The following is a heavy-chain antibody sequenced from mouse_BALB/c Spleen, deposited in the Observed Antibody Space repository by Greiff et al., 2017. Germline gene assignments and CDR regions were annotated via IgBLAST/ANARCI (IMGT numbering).Heavy chain of an antibody. D-gene: IGHD1-1*01. J-gene: IGHJ4*01. CDR2: IDPENGNT. V-gene: IGHV14-1*02. CDR1: GFNIKDYY. CDR3: ARDYGFPMDY. Sequence: EVMLVESGAELVRPGALVKLSCKASGFNIKDYYMHWVKQRPEQGLEWIGWIDPENGNTIYDPKFQGKASITADTSSNTAYLQLSSLTSEDTAVYYCARDYGFPMDYWGQGTSVTVSS.